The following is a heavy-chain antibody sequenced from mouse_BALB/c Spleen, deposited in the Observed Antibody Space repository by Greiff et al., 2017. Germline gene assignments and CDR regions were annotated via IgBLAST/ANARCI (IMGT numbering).Heavy chain of an antibody. CDR2: INSNGGST. J-gene: IGHJ4*01. D-gene: IGHD2-1*01. CDR3: ARDRGNYGGYAMDY. V-gene: IGHV5-6-3*01. Sequence: EVQRVESGGGLVQPGGSLKLSCAASGFTFSSYGMSWVRQTPDKRLELVATINSNGGSTYYPDSVKGRFTISRDNAKNTLYLQMSSLKSEDTAMYYCARDRGNYGGYAMDYWGQGTSVTVSS. CDR1: GFTFSSYG.